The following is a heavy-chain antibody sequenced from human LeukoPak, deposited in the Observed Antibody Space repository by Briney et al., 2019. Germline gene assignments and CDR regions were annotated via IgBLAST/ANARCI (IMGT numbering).Heavy chain of an antibody. CDR1: GFTFSSYS. J-gene: IGHJ4*02. CDR3: ARDLERGYSGYDSPDY. D-gene: IGHD5-12*01. Sequence: PGGSLRLSCAASGFTFSSYSMNWVRQAPGKGLEWVSSISSSSSYIYYADSVKGRFTISRDNAKNSLYLQMNSLRAEDTAVYYCARDLERGYSGYDSPDYWGQGTLVTVSS. V-gene: IGHV3-21*01. CDR2: ISSSSSYI.